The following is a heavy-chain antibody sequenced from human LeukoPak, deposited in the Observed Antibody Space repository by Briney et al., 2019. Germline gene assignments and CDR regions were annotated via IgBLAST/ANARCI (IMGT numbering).Heavy chain of an antibody. D-gene: IGHD2-15*01. J-gene: IGHJ6*02. V-gene: IGHV6-1*01. Sequence: SQTLSLTCAISGDSVSSNSAAWNWIRQSPSRGLEWLGRTYYRSKWYNDYAVSVKGRITINPDTSKNQFSLQLNSVTPEDTAVYYCARGHVVVVAAAYYGMDVWGQGTTVTVSS. CDR3: ARGHVVVVAAAYYGMDV. CDR2: TYYRSKWYN. CDR1: GDSVSSNSAA.